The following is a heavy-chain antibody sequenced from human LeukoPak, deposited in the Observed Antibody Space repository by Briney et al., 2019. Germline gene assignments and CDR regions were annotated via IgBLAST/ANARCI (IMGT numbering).Heavy chain of an antibody. J-gene: IGHJ4*02. CDR3: ARKFLGSRGYYFDY. CDR1: GGTFNSYA. Sequence: SVKVSCKASGGTFNSYAISWVRQAPGQGLEWMGGIIPIFGTANYAQEFQDRVTITADESTSTAYMELSSLRSEDTAVYYCARKFLGSRGYYFDYWGQGTLVTVSS. V-gene: IGHV1-69*01. CDR2: IIPIFGTA. D-gene: IGHD3-10*01.